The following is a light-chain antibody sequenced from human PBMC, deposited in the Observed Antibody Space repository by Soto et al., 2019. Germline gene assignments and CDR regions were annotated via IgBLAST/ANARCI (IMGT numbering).Light chain of an antibody. V-gene: IGKV3-11*01. Sequence: EIVLAQSPATLSLSPGERATLSCRASQSVNKYLAWYRQKPGQAPRLLIYDASNRATGIPARFSGSGSGTDFTLTISRLEPGDFAVYYCQQYGSSPPITFGQGTRLEI. CDR1: QSVNKY. CDR3: QQYGSSPPIT. CDR2: DAS. J-gene: IGKJ5*01.